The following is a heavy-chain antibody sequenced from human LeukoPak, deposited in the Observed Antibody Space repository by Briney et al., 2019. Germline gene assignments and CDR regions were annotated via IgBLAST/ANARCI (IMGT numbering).Heavy chain of an antibody. J-gene: IGHJ3*02. CDR1: GGSISSYY. Sequence: SETLSLTCTVSGGSISSYYWSWIRQPPGKGLEWIGYIYYSGSTNYNPSLKSRVTISVDTSKNQFSLKLSSVTAADTAVYYCARDFTTVTATYAFDIWGQGTMVTVSS. CDR2: IYYSGST. D-gene: IGHD4-17*01. V-gene: IGHV4-59*01. CDR3: ARDFTTVTATYAFDI.